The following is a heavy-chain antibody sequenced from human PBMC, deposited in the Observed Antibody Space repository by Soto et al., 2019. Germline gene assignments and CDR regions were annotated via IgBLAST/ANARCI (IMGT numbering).Heavy chain of an antibody. J-gene: IGHJ5*02. V-gene: IGHV4-59*01. CDR1: GGSISSYY. Sequence: QVQLQESGPGLVKPSETLSLTCTVSGGSISSYYWSWIRQPPGKGLEWIGYIYYSGSTNYNPSLKSRVTISVDTSKNQFSLKLSSVTAADTAVYYCARELFWRSVWFDPWGQGTLVTVSS. CDR2: IYYSGST. CDR3: ARELFWRSVWFDP. D-gene: IGHD3-9*01.